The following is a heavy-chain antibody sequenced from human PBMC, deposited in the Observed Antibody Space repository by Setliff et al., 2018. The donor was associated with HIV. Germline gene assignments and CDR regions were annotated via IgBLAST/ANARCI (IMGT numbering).Heavy chain of an antibody. J-gene: IGHJ6*03. CDR3: ARVDLELSGDFCYMGV. CDR1: GFTFSNYS. V-gene: IGHV3-30*09. Sequence: GGSLRLSCAASGFTFSNYSMHWVRQAPGKGLEWVAVIAYDGSDKYYADSVKGRFAISRDNSKNTLFLHMNSLRGEDTAVYYCARVDLELSGDFCYMGVWGNGTTVTVSS. D-gene: IGHD1-7*01. CDR2: IAYDGSDK.